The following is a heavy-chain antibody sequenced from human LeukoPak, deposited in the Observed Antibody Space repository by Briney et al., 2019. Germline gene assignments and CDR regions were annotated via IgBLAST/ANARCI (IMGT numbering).Heavy chain of an antibody. V-gene: IGHV4-39*07. CDR1: GGSISSSSYY. CDR2: IYYSGST. D-gene: IGHD4-17*01. J-gene: IGHJ4*02. Sequence: PSETLSLTCTVSGGSISSSSYYWGWIRQPPGKGLEWIGSIYYSGSTYYNPSLKSRVTISVGTSKNQFSLKLSSVTAADTAVYYCARGHDYGDYYFDYWGQGTLVTVSS. CDR3: ARGHDYGDYYFDY.